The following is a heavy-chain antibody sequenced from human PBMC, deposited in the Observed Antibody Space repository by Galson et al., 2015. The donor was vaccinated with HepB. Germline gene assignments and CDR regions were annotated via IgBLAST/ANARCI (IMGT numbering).Heavy chain of an antibody. J-gene: IGHJ3*02. CDR2: IDPGDSYT. V-gene: IGHV5-10-1*01. CDR1: GSSFRSYC. Sequence: QSGAEVTKPGESLRISCKVSGSSFRSYCIIWLRQMPGKGLEWMGRIDPGDSYTDYSPSFRGHVTISADKSISTAYLQWSSLKASDTAMYYCARPVLDCRSYADAFDIWGQGTMVTVSS. D-gene: IGHD2-21*01. CDR3: ARPVLDCRSYADAFDI.